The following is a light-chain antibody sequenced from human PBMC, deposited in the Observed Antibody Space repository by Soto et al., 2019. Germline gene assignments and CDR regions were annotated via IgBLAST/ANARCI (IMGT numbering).Light chain of an antibody. CDR3: QQFNSFPLS. Sequence: AIQLTQSPSSLSASVGDRVTITCRASQGISSALAWYQQKPGKPPALLIYDASALESGVPSRFSGSGSGTDFTLTISSLQPVDFSTYYCQQFNSFPLSFGGGTKVEIK. CDR1: QGISSA. J-gene: IGKJ4*01. V-gene: IGKV1-13*02. CDR2: DAS.